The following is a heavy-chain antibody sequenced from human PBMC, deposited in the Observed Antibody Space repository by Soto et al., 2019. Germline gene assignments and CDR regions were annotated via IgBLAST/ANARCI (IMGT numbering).Heavy chain of an antibody. CDR2: IANRANNYAT. V-gene: IGHV3-72*01. CDR1: GSIFSDHY. CDR3: SRGYSGVNIYAFDL. D-gene: IGHD1-26*01. Sequence: EVQLVESGGGLVQPGGSLRLSCAASGSIFSDHYMDWVRQAPGKGLEWVGRIANRANNYATEYAASVKGRFTISRDDSKNALYLQLNSLKAEDTAVYSCSRGYSGVNIYAFDLWGLGTMVTVSS. J-gene: IGHJ3*01.